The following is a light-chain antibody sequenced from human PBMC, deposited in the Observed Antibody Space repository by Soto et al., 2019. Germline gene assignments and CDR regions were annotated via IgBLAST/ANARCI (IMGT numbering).Light chain of an antibody. CDR2: EGS. V-gene: IGLV2-23*01. CDR1: SSDVGSYNL. CDR3: CSYAGSSTLGV. Sequence: QSALTQPASVSGSPGQSITISCTGTSSDVGSYNLVSWYQQHPGKAPKLMIYEGSKRPSGVSNRFSGSKSGNTASLTISGLQAEDEADYSCCSYAGSSTLGVFGPGTKVTVL. J-gene: IGLJ1*01.